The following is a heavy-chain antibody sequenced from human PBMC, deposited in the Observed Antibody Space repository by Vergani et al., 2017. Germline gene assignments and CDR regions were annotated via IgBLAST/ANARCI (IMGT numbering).Heavy chain of an antibody. Sequence: QVQLVQSGAEVKKPGSSVKVFCKASGGTFSSYAISWVRQAPGQGLEWMGGIIPIFGTANYAQKFQGRVTITADESTSTAYMELSSLRSEDTAVYYCAREIPSSSSSFYYYYMDVWGKGTTVTVSS. CDR1: GGTFSSYA. CDR2: IIPIFGTA. CDR3: AREIPSSSSSFYYYYMDV. V-gene: IGHV1-69*01. J-gene: IGHJ6*03. D-gene: IGHD6-6*01.